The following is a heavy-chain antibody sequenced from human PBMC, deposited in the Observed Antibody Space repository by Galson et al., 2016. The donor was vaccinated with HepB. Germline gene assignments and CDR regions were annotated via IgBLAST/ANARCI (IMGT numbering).Heavy chain of an antibody. Sequence: SLRLSCAVSGFPFSYYSMNWVRQAPGKGLEWVTSISRGSDYIFYGDSLKGRFTVSRDNAKNSLYLQTDSLRVEDTAIYYCTTTIGSTIRQNVHWGQGILVTASS. V-gene: IGHV3-21*01. CDR2: ISRGSDYI. D-gene: IGHD5/OR15-5a*01. CDR3: TTTIGSTIRQNVH. J-gene: IGHJ4*02. CDR1: GFPFSYYS.